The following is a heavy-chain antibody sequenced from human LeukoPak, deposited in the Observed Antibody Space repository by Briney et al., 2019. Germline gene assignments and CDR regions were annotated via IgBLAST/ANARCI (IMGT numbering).Heavy chain of an antibody. J-gene: IGHJ4*02. CDR3: AKDASSSWRDKFFDS. V-gene: IGHV3-23*01. D-gene: IGHD3-3*01. CDR2: ISASAGTT. Sequence: VGSLRLSCAASGFTFSSYAVSWVRRAPGKGLEWVSSISASAGTTYYADSVKGRFTISRDNSKTTLFLQMNSMRAEDSAVYYCAKDASSSWRDKFFDSWGQGTLVTVSS. CDR1: GFTFSSYA.